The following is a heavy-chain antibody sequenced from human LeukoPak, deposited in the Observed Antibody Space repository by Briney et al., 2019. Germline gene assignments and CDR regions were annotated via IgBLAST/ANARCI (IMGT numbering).Heavy chain of an antibody. CDR3: ARRAYGDYIDYFGY. Sequence: GESLKISCKGSGYKFTNYWIGWVRQMPGKGLEWMGIIYPGDSDTRYSPSFQGQVTISADKSISTAYLHWSGLKASDTAIYYCARRAYGDYIDYFGYWGQGTLVTVSS. J-gene: IGHJ4*02. D-gene: IGHD4-17*01. CDR1: GYKFTNYW. V-gene: IGHV5-51*01. CDR2: IYPGDSDT.